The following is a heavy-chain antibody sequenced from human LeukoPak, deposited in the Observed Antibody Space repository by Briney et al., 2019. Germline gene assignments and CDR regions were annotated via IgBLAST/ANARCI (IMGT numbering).Heavy chain of an antibody. J-gene: IGHJ4*02. CDR2: IYYSGST. CDR1: GGSISSSSYY. CDR3: ARARVAAPYYFDY. V-gene: IGHV4-39*07. D-gene: IGHD6-19*01. Sequence: SETLSLTCTVSGGSISSSSYYWGWIRQPPGKGLEWIGSIYYSGSTYYNPSLKSRVTISVDTSKNQFSLKLSSVTAADTAVYYCARARVAAPYYFDYWGQGTLVTVSS.